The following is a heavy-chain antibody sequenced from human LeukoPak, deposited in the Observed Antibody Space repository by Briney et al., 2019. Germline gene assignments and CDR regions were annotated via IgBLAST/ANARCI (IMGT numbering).Heavy chain of an antibody. V-gene: IGHV2-5*01. Sequence: SGPTLVKPTQTLTLTCTFSGFSLNTNAVVVGWVRQPPGQALEWLTFIYGNDDKRYSPSLESRLTITKDTSKNQVVLTMTVMDYVDTATYYCVHRTSVTSVDHWGQGTLVTVSS. CDR1: GFSLNTNAVV. CDR2: IYGNDDK. J-gene: IGHJ4*02. CDR3: VHRTSVTSVDH. D-gene: IGHD4-17*01.